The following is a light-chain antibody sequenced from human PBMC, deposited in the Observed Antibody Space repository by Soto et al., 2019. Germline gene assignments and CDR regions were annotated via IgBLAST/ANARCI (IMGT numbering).Light chain of an antibody. CDR1: QSVSRNY. CDR3: QQSGSSPWT. V-gene: IGKV3-20*01. CDR2: GAS. J-gene: IGKJ1*01. Sequence: EIVLTQSPGTLSLSPGXXAXXXXXXSQSVSRNYLVWYQQKPGQAPRLLIYGASSRATGIPDRFSGSGSGTDFTLTISKLEPEDFAVYYCQQSGSSPWTFGQGTKVDIK.